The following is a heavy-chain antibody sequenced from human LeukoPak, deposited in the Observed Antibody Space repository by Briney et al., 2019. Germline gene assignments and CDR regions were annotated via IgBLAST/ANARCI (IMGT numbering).Heavy chain of an antibody. Sequence: SETLSLTCAVYGGSFSGYYWSWIRQPPGKGLEWIGEINHSGYTNYNPSLKSRVTISVDTSKNQFSLRLTSVTAADTAIYYCASRYNWNHFDYWGHGTLVTVSS. V-gene: IGHV4-34*01. D-gene: IGHD1-20*01. CDR2: INHSGYT. CDR3: ASRYNWNHFDY. CDR1: GGSFSGYY. J-gene: IGHJ4*01.